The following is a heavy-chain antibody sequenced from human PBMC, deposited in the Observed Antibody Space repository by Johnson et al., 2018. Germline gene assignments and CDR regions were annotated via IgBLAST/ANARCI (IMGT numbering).Heavy chain of an antibody. J-gene: IGHJ3*02. CDR2: IGTAGDT. CDR3: ARGGRGAFDI. V-gene: IGHV3-13*01. D-gene: IGHD1-14*01. Sequence: VQLVQSGGGLVQPGGSLRLSCAASGFTFSSYDMHWVRQATGKGLDWVSAIGTAGDTYYPGSVKGRFTLSRENAKNSLYLQMNSLRAGDTAVDYCARGGRGAFDIWGQGTMVTVSS. CDR1: GFTFSSYD.